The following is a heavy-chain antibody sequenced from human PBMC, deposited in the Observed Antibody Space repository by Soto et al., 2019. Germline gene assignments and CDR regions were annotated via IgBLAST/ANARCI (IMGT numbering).Heavy chain of an antibody. V-gene: IGHV4-39*01. CDR2: IYYAGST. J-gene: IGHJ6*02. Sequence: SETLSLTCTVSGGSISSTDHYWGWIRQPPGKGLEWLGSIYYAGSTFHNPSLRRRATISVDTSRNQFSLRLSSVTASDAAVYYCARLVFHCLRGSCYDYNFYGLDVWGQGTTVTVSS. D-gene: IGHD5-12*01. CDR3: ARLVFHCLRGSCYDYNFYGLDV. CDR1: GGSISSTDHY.